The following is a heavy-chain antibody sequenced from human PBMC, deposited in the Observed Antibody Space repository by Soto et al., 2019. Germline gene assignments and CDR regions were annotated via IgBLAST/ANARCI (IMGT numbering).Heavy chain of an antibody. D-gene: IGHD5-18*01. J-gene: IGHJ6*03. CDR1: GGSISSYY. CDR2: IYYSGST. V-gene: IGHV4-59*08. Sequence: SETLSLTCTVSGGSISSYYWSWIRQPPGKGLEWIGYIYYSGSTNYNPFLKSRVTISVDTSKNQFSLKLSSVTAADTAVYYCARLYSYGPEMLYYYYYYMDVWGKGTTVTVSS. CDR3: ARLYSYGPEMLYYYYYYMDV.